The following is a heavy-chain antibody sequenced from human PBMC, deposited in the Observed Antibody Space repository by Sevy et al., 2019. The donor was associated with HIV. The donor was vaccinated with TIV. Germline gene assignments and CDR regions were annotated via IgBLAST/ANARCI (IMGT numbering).Heavy chain of an antibody. Sequence: SETLSLTCTVSGGSISSGGYYWSWIRQHPGKGLEWIGYIYYSGSTYYNPSLKSRLTISVDTSKNQFSLKLSSVTAADTAVYYCAREELGDFWSGYYRGYFDLWGRGTLVTVSS. V-gene: IGHV4-31*03. CDR1: GGSISSGGYY. J-gene: IGHJ2*01. D-gene: IGHD3-3*01. CDR2: IYYSGST. CDR3: AREELGDFWSGYYRGYFDL.